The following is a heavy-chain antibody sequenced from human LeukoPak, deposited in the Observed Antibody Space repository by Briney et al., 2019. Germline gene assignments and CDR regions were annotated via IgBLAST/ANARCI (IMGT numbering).Heavy chain of an antibody. Sequence: SETLSLTCTVSGGSISCYYWSWLRQPPGKGLEWIGYIYYSGSTNYNPSLKTRVTISVDTSKNQFSLKLSSVTAADTAVYYCARGGVTPYYYYGMDVWGQGTTVTVSS. CDR1: GGSISCYY. CDR3: ARGGVTPYYYYGMDV. D-gene: IGHD2-21*02. J-gene: IGHJ6*02. V-gene: IGHV4-59*01. CDR2: IYYSGST.